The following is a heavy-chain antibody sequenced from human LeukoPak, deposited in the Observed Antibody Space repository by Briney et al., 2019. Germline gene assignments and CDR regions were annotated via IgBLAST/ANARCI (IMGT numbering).Heavy chain of an antibody. CDR1: GGTFSSDA. CDR2: IIPIFGTA. V-gene: IGHV1-69*01. D-gene: IGHD2-2*01. J-gene: IGHJ4*02. CDR3: ASPAAMYDYFDY. Sequence: SVKVSCKASGGTFSSDAISWVRQAPDQRREWMGGIIPIFGTANYAKKSQGRVTITADESTSTAYMELSSLRSEDTSVYYCASPAAMYDYFDYWGQGTLVTVSS.